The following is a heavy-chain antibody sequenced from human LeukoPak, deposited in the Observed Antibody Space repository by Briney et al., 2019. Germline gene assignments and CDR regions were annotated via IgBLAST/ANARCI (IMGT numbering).Heavy chain of an antibody. CDR2: ISGSGGST. V-gene: IGHV3-23*01. D-gene: IGHD4-11*01. Sequence: GGSVRLSCAASGFTFSSYAMSWVRQAPGKGLEWVSAISGSGGSTYYADSVKGRFTISRDNSKNTLYLQMNSLRAEDTAVYYCAKGRRSVDYSNYSNDYWGQGTLVTVSS. CDR1: GFTFSSYA. CDR3: AKGRRSVDYSNYSNDY. J-gene: IGHJ4*02.